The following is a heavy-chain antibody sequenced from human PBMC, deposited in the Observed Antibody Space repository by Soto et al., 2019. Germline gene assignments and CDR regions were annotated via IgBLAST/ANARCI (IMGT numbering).Heavy chain of an antibody. CDR1: GFTFSSYA. J-gene: IGHJ4*02. CDR2: ISGSGGST. CDR3: AKDDRYYDILTGPY. D-gene: IGHD3-9*01. V-gene: IGHV3-23*01. Sequence: GGSMRLSCAASGFTFSSYAMSWVRQAPGKGLEWVSAISGSGGSTYYADSVKGRFTISRDNSKNTLYLQMNSLRAEDTAVYYCAKDDRYYDILTGPYWGQGTLVTVSS.